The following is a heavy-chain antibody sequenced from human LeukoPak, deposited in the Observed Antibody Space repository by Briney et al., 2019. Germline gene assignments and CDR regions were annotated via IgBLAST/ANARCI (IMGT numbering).Heavy chain of an antibody. CDR3: ARDLSGPRGGDAFDI. V-gene: IGHV4-61*02. CDR1: GGSISSGSYY. J-gene: IGHJ3*02. D-gene: IGHD1-26*01. Sequence: PSQTLSLTCTVSGGSISSGSYYWSWIRQPAGKGLEWIGRIYTSGSTNYNPSLKSRVTISVDTSKNQFSLKPSSVTAADTAVYYCARDLSGPRGGDAFDIWGQGTMVTVSS. CDR2: IYTSGST.